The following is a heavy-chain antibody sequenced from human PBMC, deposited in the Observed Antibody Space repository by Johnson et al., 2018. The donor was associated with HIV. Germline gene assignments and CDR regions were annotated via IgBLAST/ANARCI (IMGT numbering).Heavy chain of an antibody. V-gene: IGHV3-7*01. D-gene: IGHD6-13*01. J-gene: IGHJ3*02. Sequence: VLLVESGGGVVQPGRSLRLSCAASGFTFSSYWMHWVRQAPGKGLEWVANIKQDGSEKYYVDSVKGRFTISRDNAKNSLYLQMNSLRAEDTAVYYCARLGIAAARGAFDIWGQGTMVTVSS. CDR3: ARLGIAAARGAFDI. CDR2: IKQDGSEK. CDR1: GFTFSSYW.